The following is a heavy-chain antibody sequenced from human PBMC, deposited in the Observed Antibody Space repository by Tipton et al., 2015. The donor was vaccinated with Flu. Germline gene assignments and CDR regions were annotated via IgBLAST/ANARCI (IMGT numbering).Heavy chain of an antibody. V-gene: IGHV4-4*07. CDR2: IYSTGST. CDR1: GGSMNNYFWSSYY. CDR3: AAAPYGSGSWDF. J-gene: IGHJ1*01. D-gene: IGHD3-10*01. Sequence: TLSLTCTVSGGSMNNYFWSSYYWSWIRQPAGKGPEWIGRIYSTGSTNYNPSVKSRVTMSVDTSKNQFSLKLTSLTAADTAIYYCAAAPYGSGSWDFWGQGTLVTVSS.